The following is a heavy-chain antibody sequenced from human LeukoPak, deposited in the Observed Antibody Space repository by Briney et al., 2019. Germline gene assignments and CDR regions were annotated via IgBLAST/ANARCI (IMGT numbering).Heavy chain of an antibody. CDR2: IYYSRST. Sequence: SETLSLTCTVSGGSISSYYWSWIRQPPGKGLEWIGYIYYSRSTNYNPSLKSRVTISVDTSKNQFSLKLSSVTAADTAVYYCERDRRYSSGWYGLDYWGQGTLVTVSS. V-gene: IGHV4-59*01. J-gene: IGHJ4*02. D-gene: IGHD6-19*01. CDR1: GGSISSYY. CDR3: ERDRRYSSGWYGLDY.